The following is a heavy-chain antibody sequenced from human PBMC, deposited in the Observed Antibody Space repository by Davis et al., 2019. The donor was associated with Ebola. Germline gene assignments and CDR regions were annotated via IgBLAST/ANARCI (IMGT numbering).Heavy chain of an antibody. Sequence: SVKVSCKASGGTFSSYAISWVRQAPGQGLEWMGGIIPIFGTANYAQKLQGRVTITADKSTSTAYMELSSLRSEDTAVYYCARDPRYYDILTADWFDPWGQGTLVTVSS. D-gene: IGHD3-9*01. CDR2: IIPIFGTA. CDR3: ARDPRYYDILTADWFDP. V-gene: IGHV1-69*06. CDR1: GGTFSSYA. J-gene: IGHJ5*02.